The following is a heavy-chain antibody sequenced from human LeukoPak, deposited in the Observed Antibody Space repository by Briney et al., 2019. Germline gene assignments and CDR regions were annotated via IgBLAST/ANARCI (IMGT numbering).Heavy chain of an antibody. CDR1: GFTIAIYG. D-gene: IGHD3-10*01. CDR3: AKDSFIVVRGVGSDDGFAV. J-gene: IGHJ3*01. V-gene: IGHV3-23*01. CDR2: VGESVHTT. Sequence: PGGSLRLSCVASGFTIAIYGMSWVRQAPGKGLEWVSVVGESVHTTHYADSVKGRFFISRDNSKNTVHLEMNSLRAEDTAVYYCAKDSFIVVRGVGSDDGFAVWGQGTMVTVSS.